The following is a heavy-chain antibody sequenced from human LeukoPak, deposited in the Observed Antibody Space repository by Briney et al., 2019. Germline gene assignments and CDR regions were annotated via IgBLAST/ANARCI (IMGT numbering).Heavy chain of an antibody. Sequence: GASVKVSCEASGGTFSSYAISWVRQAPGQGLEWMGGIIPIFGTANYAQKFQGRITITADKSTSTAYMELSSLRSEDTAVYYCAREGDGFDADAFDIWGQGTMVTVSS. V-gene: IGHV1-69*06. CDR3: AREGDGFDADAFDI. J-gene: IGHJ3*02. D-gene: IGHD5-24*01. CDR2: IIPIFGTA. CDR1: GGTFSSYA.